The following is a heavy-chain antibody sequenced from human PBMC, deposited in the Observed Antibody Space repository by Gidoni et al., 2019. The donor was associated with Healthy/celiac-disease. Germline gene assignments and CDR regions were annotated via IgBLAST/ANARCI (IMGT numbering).Heavy chain of an antibody. D-gene: IGHD3-10*01. J-gene: IGHJ4*02. CDR2: INHSGST. V-gene: IGHV4-34*01. CDR1: GGSFSGYY. CDR3: ASLGGYYYGSGNFDY. Sequence: QVQLQQWGAGLLKPSETLSLTCAVYGGSFSGYYWSWIRQPPGKGREWIGEINHSGSTNYNPSLKSRVTISVDTSKNQFSLKLSSVTAADTAVYYCASLGGYYYGSGNFDYWGQGTLVTVSS.